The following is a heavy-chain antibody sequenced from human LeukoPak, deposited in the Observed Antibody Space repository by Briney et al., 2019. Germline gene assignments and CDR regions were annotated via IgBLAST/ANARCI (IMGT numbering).Heavy chain of an antibody. CDR3: ARVNSSSWYRDYYGMDV. V-gene: IGHV3-11*01. D-gene: IGHD6-13*01. CDR2: ISSGGITI. Sequence: GGSLRLSCAASGFTLSDSYMSWIRQAPGKGLEWVSLISSGGITIYYADSVKGRFTVSRDNAKNSLFLLMNSLRAEDTAVYYCARVNSSSWYRDYYGMDVWGQGTTVTVSS. J-gene: IGHJ6*02. CDR1: GFTLSDSY.